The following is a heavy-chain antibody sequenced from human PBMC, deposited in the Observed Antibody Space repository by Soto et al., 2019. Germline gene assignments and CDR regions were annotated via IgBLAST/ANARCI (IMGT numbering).Heavy chain of an antibody. D-gene: IGHD3-9*01. J-gene: IGHJ4*02. CDR2: INHSGNT. V-gene: IGHV4-34*01. CDR1: GASLSDNY. CDR3: ARARYYDWCFDL. Sequence: SETLSLTCAVYGASLSDNYCNWLRQPPGKGLEWIGEINHSGNTNYNPSLRSRVTISVDRSKAQFYLTLTSVTAADTAVYFCARARYYDWCFDLWGLGTPVTVSS.